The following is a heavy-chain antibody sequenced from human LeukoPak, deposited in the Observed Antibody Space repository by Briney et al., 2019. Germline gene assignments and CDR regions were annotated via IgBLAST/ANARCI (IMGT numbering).Heavy chain of an antibody. D-gene: IGHD3-3*01. CDR1: GYTFTSYY. Sequence: ASVKASCKASGYTFTSYYMHWVRQAPGQGLEWMGIINPSGGSTSYAQKFQGRVTMTRDTSTSTVYMELSSLRSEDTAVYYCARVRVKDYDFWSGYYSNDGFDIWGQGTMVTVSS. CDR2: INPSGGST. CDR3: ARVRVKDYDFWSGYYSNDGFDI. V-gene: IGHV1-46*01. J-gene: IGHJ3*02.